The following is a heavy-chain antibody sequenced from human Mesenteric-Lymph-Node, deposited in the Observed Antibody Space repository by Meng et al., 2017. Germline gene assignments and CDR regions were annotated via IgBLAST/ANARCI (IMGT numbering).Heavy chain of an antibody. J-gene: IGHJ4*02. CDR3: ARETLGDIVATIN. D-gene: IGHD5-12*01. Sequence: SSVKVSCKASGGTFSSYTISWVRQAPGQGLEWMGRIIPILGIANYAQKFQGRVTISADKSTSTAYMELSSLRSEDTVMYYCARETLGDIVATINWGQGTLVTVSS. V-gene: IGHV1-69*04. CDR1: GGTFSSYT. CDR2: IIPILGIA.